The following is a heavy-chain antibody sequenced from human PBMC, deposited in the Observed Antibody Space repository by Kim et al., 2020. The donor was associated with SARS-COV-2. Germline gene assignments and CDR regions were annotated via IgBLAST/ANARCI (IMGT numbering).Heavy chain of an antibody. Sequence: SETLSLTCAVYGGSFSGYYWSWIRQSPGQGLEWIGEINHSGSTNYNPSLRSRVTISVDTSKNQFSLKLSSVTAADTAVYYCARGRSITIFGVVIIHYSMAVWGQGTTVTVAS. CDR1: GGSFSGYY. D-gene: IGHD3-3*01. V-gene: IGHV4-34*01. J-gene: IGHJ6*02. CDR2: INHSGST. CDR3: ARGRSITIFGVVIIHYSMAV.